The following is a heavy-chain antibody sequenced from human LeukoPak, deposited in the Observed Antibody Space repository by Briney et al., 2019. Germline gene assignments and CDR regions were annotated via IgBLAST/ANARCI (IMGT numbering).Heavy chain of an antibody. V-gene: IGHV4-59*08. CDR3: ARNVGWYSHDS. D-gene: IGHD6-19*01. CDR2: ICGSGSI. CDR1: GDSLSSHY. J-gene: IGHJ4*02. Sequence: SETLSLTCTVSGDSLSSHYWSWIRQPPGKGLEWIGYICGSGSIHYDPSLRSRVTISEDTSKNQFSLKLTSVTAADTAVYYCARNVGWYSHDSWGQGILVTVSS.